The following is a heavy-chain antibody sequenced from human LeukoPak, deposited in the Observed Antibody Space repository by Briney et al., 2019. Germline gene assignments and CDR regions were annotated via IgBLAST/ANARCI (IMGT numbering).Heavy chain of an antibody. CDR1: GGSISSYY. J-gene: IGHJ6*03. D-gene: IGHD3-22*01. V-gene: IGHV4-4*07. CDR3: ARVVTMIVVVITMPHYYYYMDV. CDR2: IYTSGST. Sequence: PSETLSLTCTVSGGSISSYYWSWIRRPAGKGLEWIGRIYTSGSTNYNPSLKSRVTMSVDTSKNQFSLKLSSVTAADTAVYYCARVVTMIVVVITMPHYYYYMDVWGKGTTVTVSS.